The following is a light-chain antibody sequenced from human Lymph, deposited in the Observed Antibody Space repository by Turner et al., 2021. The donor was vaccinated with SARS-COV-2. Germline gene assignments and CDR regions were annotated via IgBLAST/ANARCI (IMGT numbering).Light chain of an antibody. Sequence: DIVMSQSPSSLAVSVGEKVTMSCKSSQSLLYSGNQKNYLAWYQQKPGQSPKLLIYWASTRESGVPDRFTGSGSGTDFTLTFSSVKAEDLAVYYCQQYYSYPRTFGGGTKLEIK. CDR3: QQYYSYPRT. CDR2: WAS. J-gene: IGKJ4*02. CDR1: QSLLYSGNQKNY. V-gene: IGKV4-1*01.